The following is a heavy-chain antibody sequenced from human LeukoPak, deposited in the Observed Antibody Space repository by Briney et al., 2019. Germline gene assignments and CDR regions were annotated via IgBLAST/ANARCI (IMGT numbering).Heavy chain of an antibody. J-gene: IGHJ4*02. CDR1: GFSFSRYW. CDR3: TRVSTTDDY. D-gene: IGHD2/OR15-2a*01. Sequence: GGSLRLSCAASGFSFSRYWMHWVRQAPGKGLVWVSRINSDGRSAVYADSVKGRFTISRDNAKNTLYLQMDSLRAEDTAVYYCTRVSTTDDYWGQGTLVTVSS. V-gene: IGHV3-74*01. CDR2: INSDGRSA.